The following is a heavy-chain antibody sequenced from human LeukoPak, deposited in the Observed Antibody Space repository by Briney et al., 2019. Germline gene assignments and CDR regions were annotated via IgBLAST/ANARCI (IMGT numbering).Heavy chain of an antibody. Sequence: PGGSLRLSCGASAFTFSSYATNWVRQAPGKGLEWVSGVSASGGSTYYADSVKGRFTIFRDNSKNTLYLQMNSLRAEDTAVYYCVKGDNSGTYSSQTYYFDYWGQGTLVTVSS. CDR3: VKGDNSGTYSSQTYYFDY. CDR1: AFTFSSYA. CDR2: VSASGGST. D-gene: IGHD1-26*01. J-gene: IGHJ4*02. V-gene: IGHV3-23*01.